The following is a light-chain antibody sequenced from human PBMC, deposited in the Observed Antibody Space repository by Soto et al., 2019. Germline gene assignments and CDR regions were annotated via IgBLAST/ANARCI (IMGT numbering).Light chain of an antibody. CDR2: GAS. CDR3: QHGYT. CDR1: QSVSSN. J-gene: IGKJ2*01. V-gene: IGKV3-15*01. Sequence: EIVMTQSPATLSVSPGERATLSCRASQSVSSNLAWYQQKPGQAPRLLIYGASTRATGIPARFSGSGSGTEFTLTISSLQSEDFAVYYCQHGYTFGQGTKVDIK.